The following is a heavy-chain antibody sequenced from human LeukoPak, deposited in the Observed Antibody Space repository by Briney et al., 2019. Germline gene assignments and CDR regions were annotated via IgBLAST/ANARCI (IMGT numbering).Heavy chain of an antibody. CDR3: ARRLVAAATRVFDY. V-gene: IGHV3-23*01. Sequence: GGSLRLSCAASEFTFSTYAMSWVRQAPEKGLEWVSAIGSGGGATYYADSVKGRFTVSRDNSKNTLYLQMNSLRAEDTAVYYCARRLVAAATRVFDYWGQGTLVTVSS. CDR1: EFTFSTYA. CDR2: IGSGGGAT. D-gene: IGHD2-15*01. J-gene: IGHJ4*02.